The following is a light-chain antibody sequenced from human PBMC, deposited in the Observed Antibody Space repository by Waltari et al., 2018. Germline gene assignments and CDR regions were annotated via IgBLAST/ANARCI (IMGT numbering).Light chain of an antibody. CDR3: QQYGSSPST. CDR2: GAS. Sequence: IVLTQSPGTLSLSPGERATLSCRASQSVSSSYLAWYQQKPGQAPRLLIYGASSRATGIPDRFSGSGSGTDFTLTISRLVPEDFAVYYCQQYGSSPSTFGGGTKVEIK. J-gene: IGKJ4*01. CDR1: QSVSSSY. V-gene: IGKV3-20*01.